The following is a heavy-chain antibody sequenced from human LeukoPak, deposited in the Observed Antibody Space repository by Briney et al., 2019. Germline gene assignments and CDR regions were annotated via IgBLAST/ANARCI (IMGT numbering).Heavy chain of an antibody. D-gene: IGHD4-17*01. V-gene: IGHV1-2*02. Sequence: ASVKVSYKASGYTFTGYYMHWVRQAPGQGLEWMGWINPNSGGTNYAQKFQGRVTMTRDTSISTAYMELSRLRSDDTAVYYCARGYGDYESNWFDPWGQGTLVTVSS. CDR1: GYTFTGYY. J-gene: IGHJ5*02. CDR3: ARGYGDYESNWFDP. CDR2: INPNSGGT.